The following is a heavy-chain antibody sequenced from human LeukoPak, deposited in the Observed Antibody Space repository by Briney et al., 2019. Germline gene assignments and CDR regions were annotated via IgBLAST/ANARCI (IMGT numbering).Heavy chain of an antibody. CDR3: ARDGYCSTTSCYPDI. CDR2: INMDGTST. Sequence: GGSLRLSCAASGFTFSSYWMHWVRQTPGKGLLWVARINMDGTSTTYADSVKGRFTISRDNAKKTLYLQMNSLRAEDTAVYYCARDGYCSTTSCYPDIWGQGTLVSVSS. J-gene: IGHJ3*02. D-gene: IGHD2-2*03. V-gene: IGHV3-74*01. CDR1: GFTFSSYW.